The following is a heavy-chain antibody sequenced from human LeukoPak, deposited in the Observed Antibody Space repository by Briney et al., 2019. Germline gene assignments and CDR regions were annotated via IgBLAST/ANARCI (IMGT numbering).Heavy chain of an antibody. D-gene: IGHD4-17*01. CDR3: ARGDPTVTTKQNFDY. CDR2: VWYDGSKK. CDR1: GFTFSFYG. Sequence: PGGSLRLSCAASGFTFSFYGMHWVRQAPGKGLEWVAVVWYDGSKKYYADSVKGRFTISRDNSKNTLYLQMNSLRVEDTAVYYCARGDPTVTTKQNFDYWGQGTLVTVSS. J-gene: IGHJ4*02. V-gene: IGHV3-33*01.